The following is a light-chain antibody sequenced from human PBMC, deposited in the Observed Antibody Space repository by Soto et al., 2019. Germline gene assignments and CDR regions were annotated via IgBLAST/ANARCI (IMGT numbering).Light chain of an antibody. Sequence: QSALTQPASVPGSPGQSITISCTGTGGDVGSYNLVSWYQQHPGKAPKLMIYEGSKRPSGVSNRFSGSKSGNTASLTISGLQAEDEADYYCCSYAGSSTPVFGGGTKLTVL. V-gene: IGLV2-23*01. CDR2: EGS. CDR3: CSYAGSSTPV. J-gene: IGLJ2*01. CDR1: GGDVGSYNL.